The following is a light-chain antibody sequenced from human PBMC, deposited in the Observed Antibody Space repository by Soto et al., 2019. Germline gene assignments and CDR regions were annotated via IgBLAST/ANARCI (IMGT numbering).Light chain of an antibody. CDR1: QSVSSN. Sequence: EIVMTQSPATLSVSPGGRATLSCRASQSVSSNLAWYQQKPGQAPRLLIYGASTRATGIPARFSGSGSGTEFTLTISSLQSEDFAVYYCQQYNNWSGTFGGGTKVEIK. V-gene: IGKV3-15*01. J-gene: IGKJ4*01. CDR3: QQYNNWSGT. CDR2: GAS.